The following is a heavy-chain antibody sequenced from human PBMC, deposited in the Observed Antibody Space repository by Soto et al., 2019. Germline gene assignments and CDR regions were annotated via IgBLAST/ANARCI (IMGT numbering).Heavy chain of an antibody. V-gene: IGHV4-59*01. J-gene: IGHJ6*03. CDR2: IYYSGST. CDR3: ARDTSYSSGWYPEHYYYYYMDV. Sequence: SETLSLTCTVSGGSISSYYWSWIRQPPGKGLEWIGYIYYSGSTNYNPSLKSRVTISVDTSKNQFSLKLSSVTAADTAVYYCARDTSYSSGWYPEHYYYYYMDVWGKGTTVTVSS. CDR1: GGSISSYY. D-gene: IGHD6-19*01.